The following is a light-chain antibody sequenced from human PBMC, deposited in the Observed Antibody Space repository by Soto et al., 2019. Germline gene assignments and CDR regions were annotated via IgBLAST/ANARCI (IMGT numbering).Light chain of an antibody. J-gene: IGLJ1*01. V-gene: IGLV2-14*01. Sequence: QSALTQPPSASGSPGQSVTISCTGTSGDVGGSQYVSWYQHHPGKAPKLIISEVSNRPSGVSNRFSGSKSGNTASLTISGLQAEDEADYYCSSRTSTSTYVFGTGTKLTVL. CDR2: EVS. CDR3: SSRTSTSTYV. CDR1: SGDVGGSQY.